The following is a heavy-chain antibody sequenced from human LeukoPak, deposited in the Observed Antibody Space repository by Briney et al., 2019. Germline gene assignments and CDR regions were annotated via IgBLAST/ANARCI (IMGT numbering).Heavy chain of an antibody. D-gene: IGHD1-14*01. CDR3: VKDNPLDY. J-gene: IGHJ4*02. V-gene: IGHV3-30*02. Sequence: GGSLRLSCAASGFTFSSYGMHWVRQAPGKGLEWVAFIRYDGSNKYYADSVKGRFTISRDSSKNTLYLHINSLRAEDTAVYYCVKDNPLDYWGQGTLVIVSS. CDR1: GFTFSSYG. CDR2: IRYDGSNK.